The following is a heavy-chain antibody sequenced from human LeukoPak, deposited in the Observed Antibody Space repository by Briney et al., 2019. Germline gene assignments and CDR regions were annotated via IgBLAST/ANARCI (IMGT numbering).Heavy chain of an antibody. Sequence: SETLSLTCTVSGGSISSSSYYWGWIRQPPGKGLEWIGSIYYSGSTYYNPSLKSRVTISVDTSKNQFSLKLSSVTAADTAVYYCVRQQSAGAFDYWGQGTLVTVSS. CDR1: GGSISSSSYY. V-gene: IGHV4-39*01. CDR2: IYYSGST. CDR3: VRQQSAGAFDY. D-gene: IGHD3-10*01. J-gene: IGHJ4*02.